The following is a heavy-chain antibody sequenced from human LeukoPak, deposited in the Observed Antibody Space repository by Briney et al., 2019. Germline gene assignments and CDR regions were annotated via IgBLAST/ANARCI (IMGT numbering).Heavy chain of an antibody. V-gene: IGHV3-7*03. J-gene: IGHJ2*01. CDR1: GFTFSDYW. CDR3: AKDIERQGYWYFDL. Sequence: PGGSLRLSCAVSGFTFSDYWMTWVRQAPGKGLEWVANINQDGSEKYYVDSVEGRFTISRDNAKNSLYLQMNSLRAEDTALYYCAKDIERQGYWYFDLWGRGTLVTVSS. D-gene: IGHD1-26*01. CDR2: INQDGSEK.